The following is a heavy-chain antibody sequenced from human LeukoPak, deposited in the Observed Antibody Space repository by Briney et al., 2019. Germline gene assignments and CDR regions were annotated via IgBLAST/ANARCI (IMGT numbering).Heavy chain of an antibody. D-gene: IGHD2-15*01. CDR1: GFTFNKYA. CDR2: MSGIGST. J-gene: IGHJ4*02. V-gene: IGHV3-23*01. Sequence: PGVSLRLSCAASGFTFNKYAMSWVRQPPGKGLEWVSSMSGIGSTYYANSVKGRFTISRDNSKNTVSLQMSSLRAEDTAVYYCARDETRRGCTGVTCYSDFDYWGQGTLVTVSS. CDR3: ARDETRRGCTGVTCYSDFDY.